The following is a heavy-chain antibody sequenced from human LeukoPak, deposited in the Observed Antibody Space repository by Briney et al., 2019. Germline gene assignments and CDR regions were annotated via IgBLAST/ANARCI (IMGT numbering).Heavy chain of an antibody. J-gene: IGHJ5*02. CDR3: AKRGRGYYGSGSYPTTNWFDP. Sequence: SETLSLTCTVSGGSISSGSYYWSWIRQPAGKGLEWIGLIYTSGSTNYNPSLKSRVTISVDTSKNQFSLKLSSVTAADTAVYYCAKRGRGYYGSGSYPTTNWFDPWGQGTLVTVSS. CDR1: GGSISSGSYY. D-gene: IGHD3-10*01. CDR2: IYTSGST. V-gene: IGHV4-61*02.